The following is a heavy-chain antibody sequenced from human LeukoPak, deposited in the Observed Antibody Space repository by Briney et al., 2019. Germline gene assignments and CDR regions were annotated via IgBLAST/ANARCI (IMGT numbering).Heavy chain of an antibody. CDR3: ASTPGMNYYYYYMDV. V-gene: IGHV4-31*03. CDR1: GGSISSGGYY. CDR2: IYYSGST. Sequence: SETLSLTCTVSGGSISSGGYYWSWIRQHPGKGLEWIGYIYYSGSTYYNPSLKSRVTISVDTSKNQFSLKLSSVTAADTAVYYCASTPGMNYYYYYMDVWGKGTTVTVSS. J-gene: IGHJ6*03. D-gene: IGHD6-13*01.